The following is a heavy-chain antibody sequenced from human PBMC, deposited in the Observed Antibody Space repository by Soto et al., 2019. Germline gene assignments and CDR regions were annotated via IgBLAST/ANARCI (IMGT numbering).Heavy chain of an antibody. CDR2: IYYSGST. J-gene: IGHJ6*02. CDR1: GGSISSGDYY. Sequence: SETLSLTCTVSGGSISSGDYYWSWIRQPPGKGLEWIGYIYYSGSTYYNPSLKSRVTISVDTSKNQFSLKLSSVTAADTAVYYCARGSSSWYYYYGMDVWGQGTTVTVSS. CDR3: ARGSSSWYYYYGMDV. D-gene: IGHD6-13*01. V-gene: IGHV4-30-4*01.